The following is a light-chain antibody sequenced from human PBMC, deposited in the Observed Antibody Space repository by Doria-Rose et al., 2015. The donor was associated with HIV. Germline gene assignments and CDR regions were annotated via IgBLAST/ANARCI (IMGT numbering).Light chain of an antibody. J-gene: IGKJ3*01. CDR2: WAS. CDR3: QQYYDTPS. Sequence: DIRVTQPPESLGMSLGERATLNCKSNQSLLYTSKNYLAWYQQKPGQPPKLLIYWASTRQSGVPARFSGSGSATDFTLTISSLEAEDVAVDYCQQYYDTPSFGPGTAVDIK. CDR1: QSLLYTSKNY. V-gene: IGKV4-1*01.